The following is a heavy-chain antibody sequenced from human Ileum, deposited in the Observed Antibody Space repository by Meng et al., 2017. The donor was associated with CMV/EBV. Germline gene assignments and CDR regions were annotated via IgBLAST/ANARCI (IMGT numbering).Heavy chain of an antibody. V-gene: IGHV4-30-4*08. CDR3: ARAISGHYYVP. D-gene: IGHD3-22*01. CDR2: INYRGTT. Sequence: QEPLPESVPESVNPYQTLSLTRPVAGGSISIGDYYWSWIRKPPGKGLEWIGYINYRGTTYYNPSLKSRLTISVDTSNNQFSLILSSVTAADTALYYCARAISGHYYVPWGQGTLVTVSS. CDR1: GGSISIGDYY. J-gene: IGHJ1*01.